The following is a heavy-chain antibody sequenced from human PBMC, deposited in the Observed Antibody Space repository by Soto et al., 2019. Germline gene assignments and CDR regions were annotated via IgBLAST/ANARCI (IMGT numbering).Heavy chain of an antibody. CDR1: GVSISTDSYN. J-gene: IGHJ3*01. Sequence: QLQLQESGPGLVKPSETLSLTCSVSGVSISTDSYNWDWIRQSPGKGLEWIGTIYYDGTPSYNPSLKSQVTISVDTSRNHFSLKVKSVTAADTATYYCARFFGNAFDVWGQGTMLKVSS. V-gene: IGHV4-39*02. CDR2: IYYDGTP. CDR3: ARFFGNAFDV. D-gene: IGHD3-3*01.